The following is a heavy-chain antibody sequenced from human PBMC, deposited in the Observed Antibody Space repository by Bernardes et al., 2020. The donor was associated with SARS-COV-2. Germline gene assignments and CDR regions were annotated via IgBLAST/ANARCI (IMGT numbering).Heavy chain of an antibody. V-gene: IGHV4-59*08. CDR1: GGSITYYY. J-gene: IGHJ6*03. D-gene: IGHD1-26*01. CDR3: ARGTRRKWDYYYYMDV. CDR2: IYYSGET. Sequence: SETLSLTCTVSGGSITYYYWTWIRQSPGKGLEWIGYIYYSGETNYNPSLKNRLTISRDTSTNQFSLNLKSVTAADTAVYYCARGTRRKWDYYYYMDVWGKGTTVTVSS.